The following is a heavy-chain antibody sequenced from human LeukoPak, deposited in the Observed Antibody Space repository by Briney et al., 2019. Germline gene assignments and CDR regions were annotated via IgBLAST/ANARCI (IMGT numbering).Heavy chain of an antibody. CDR3: ARGASSSSFDF. D-gene: IGHD6-6*01. J-gene: IGHJ4*02. CDR1: GYTFTSYN. V-gene: IGHV1-2*06. Sequence: ASVKVSCKASGYTFTSYNIHWVRQAPGQGLEWMGRINPNSGGTNYAQKFQGRVTMTRDTSISTAYMELSRLRSDDTAVYYCARGASSSSFDFWGQGTLVTVSS. CDR2: INPNSGGT.